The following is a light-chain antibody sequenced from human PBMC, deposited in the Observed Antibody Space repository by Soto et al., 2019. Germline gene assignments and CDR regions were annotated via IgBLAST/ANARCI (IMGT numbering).Light chain of an antibody. CDR3: QQYTEWPLT. J-gene: IGKJ4*01. CDR1: QSVSTD. V-gene: IGKV3-15*01. CDR2: GAS. Sequence: EIGLTQSPGTLSLSPGERATLSCRASQSVSTDVAWYQQNSGQPPRLLIYGASKRAIGVPARFSASGSGTEFTLTISSLQSEDFSVYYCQQYTEWPLTFGGGAKVDIK.